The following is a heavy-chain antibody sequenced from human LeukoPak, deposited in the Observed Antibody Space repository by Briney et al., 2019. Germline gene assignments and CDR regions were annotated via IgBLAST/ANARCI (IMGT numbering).Heavy chain of an antibody. D-gene: IGHD3-22*01. Sequence: PGGSLRLSCAASGFTFSNAWMSWVRQAPGKGLEWVSGINWNGGRTGYADSVKGRFTISRDNAKNSLHLQMNSLRAEDTALYYCARDSLIYDSSGYYWQNWGQGTLVTVSS. CDR3: ARDSLIYDSSGYYWQN. CDR2: INWNGGRT. CDR1: GFTFSNAW. J-gene: IGHJ4*02. V-gene: IGHV3-20*04.